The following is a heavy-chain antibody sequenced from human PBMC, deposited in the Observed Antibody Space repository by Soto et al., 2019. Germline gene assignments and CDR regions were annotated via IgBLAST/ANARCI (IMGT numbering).Heavy chain of an antibody. D-gene: IGHD1-1*01. CDR2: IYYSGST. V-gene: IGHV4-31*03. J-gene: IGHJ6*02. CDR3: ATTNWNSRNYYGMDV. CDR1: GGSISSGGYY. Sequence: SETLSLTCTVSGGSISSGGYYWSWIRQHPGKGLEWIGYIYYSGSTYYNPSLKSRVTISVDTSKNQFSLKLSSVTAADTAVYYCATTNWNSRNYYGMDVWGQGTTVTVS.